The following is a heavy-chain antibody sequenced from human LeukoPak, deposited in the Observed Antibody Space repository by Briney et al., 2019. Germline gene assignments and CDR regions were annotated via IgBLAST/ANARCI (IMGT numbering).Heavy chain of an antibody. CDR3: ARGRDKYSSSWYGNAFDI. Sequence: GGSLRLSCAASGFTFSDYYMSWIRQAPGKGLEWVSYISSSGSTIYYADSVKGRFTISRDNAKNSLYLQMNSLRAEDTAVYYCARGRDKYSSSWYGNAFDIWGQGTMVTVSS. D-gene: IGHD6-13*01. J-gene: IGHJ3*02. V-gene: IGHV3-11*04. CDR1: GFTFSDYY. CDR2: ISSSGSTI.